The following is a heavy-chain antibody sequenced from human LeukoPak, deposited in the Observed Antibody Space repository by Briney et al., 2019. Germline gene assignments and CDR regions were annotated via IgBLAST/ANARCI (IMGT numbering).Heavy chain of an antibody. Sequence: GGSLRLSCVASGFTFSSYAMHWVRQAPGKGLEWVAVISYDGSNKYYADSVKGRFTISRDNSKNTLYLQMNSLRAEDTAVYYCARGGRRISDIVATIPIDYWGQGTLVTVSS. V-gene: IGHV3-30-3*01. J-gene: IGHJ4*02. D-gene: IGHD5-12*01. CDR1: GFTFSSYA. CDR2: ISYDGSNK. CDR3: ARGGRRISDIVATIPIDY.